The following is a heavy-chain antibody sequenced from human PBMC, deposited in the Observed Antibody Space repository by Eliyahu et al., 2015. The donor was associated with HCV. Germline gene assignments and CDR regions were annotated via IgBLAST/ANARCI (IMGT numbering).Heavy chain of an antibody. Sequence: EVQLLESGGGLVQPGGSLRLSCAASGFTFTTYAMTWVRQAPGKGLEWVSTISVSGDDTFYGDSVKGRFTISRDNSKNTLYLQMNSLRAEDTAVYYCAKDSTSSGFYSIIDYWGQGTLVTVSS. CDR1: GFTFTTYA. D-gene: IGHD3-22*01. J-gene: IGHJ4*02. V-gene: IGHV3-23*01. CDR3: AKDSTSSGFYSIIDY. CDR2: ISVSGDDT.